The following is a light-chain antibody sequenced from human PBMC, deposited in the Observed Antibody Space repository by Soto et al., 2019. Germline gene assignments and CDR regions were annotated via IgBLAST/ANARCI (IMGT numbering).Light chain of an antibody. CDR3: QQRSTWLWT. CDR2: DAS. CDR1: QSIRDY. V-gene: IGKV3-11*01. Sequence: EIVLTQSPATLSLSPGERATLSCRASQSIRDYLAWYQQKPGQAPRLLIYDASNRATGIPARFSGSGSGTDFTLTISSLEPEDFAVYYCQQRSTWLWTFGQGTRWISN. J-gene: IGKJ1*01.